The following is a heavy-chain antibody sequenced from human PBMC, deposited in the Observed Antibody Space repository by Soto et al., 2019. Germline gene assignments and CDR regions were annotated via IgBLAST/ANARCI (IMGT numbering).Heavy chain of an antibody. CDR2: IYYSGST. J-gene: IGHJ5*02. CDR1: GGSISRYY. CDR3: ARIPSP. Sequence: PSETLSLTCTVSGGSISRYYWNWIRQPPGKGLEWIGYIYYSGSTNYNPSPKSRVTISVDTSKNQFSLKLSSVTAADTAVYYCARIPSPWGQGTLVTVSS. D-gene: IGHD2-21*01. V-gene: IGHV4-59*12.